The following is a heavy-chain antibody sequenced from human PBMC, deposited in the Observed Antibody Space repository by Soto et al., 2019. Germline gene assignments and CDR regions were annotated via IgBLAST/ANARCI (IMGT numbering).Heavy chain of an antibody. V-gene: IGHV1-18*01. J-gene: IGHJ4*02. Sequence: ASVKVSCKASDYIFSNYHINWVRQAPGQGLEWMGWISGNNGSTQYAQMFQGRVTMTTEKSTNTVYMELRSLGSDDTAVYYCAKPGDIYEFWSGYYRTANYFDFWGQGSLVTVSS. CDR3: AKPGDIYEFWSGYYRTANYFDF. D-gene: IGHD3-3*01. CDR2: ISGNNGST. CDR1: DYIFSNYH.